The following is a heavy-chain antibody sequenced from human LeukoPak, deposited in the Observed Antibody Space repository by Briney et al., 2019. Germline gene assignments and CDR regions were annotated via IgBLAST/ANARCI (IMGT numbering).Heavy chain of an antibody. D-gene: IGHD3-22*01. J-gene: IGHJ4*02. CDR1: GYTFTSYG. CDR3: ARNYYDSSGYYGPEEYYFDY. Sequence: ASVKVSCKASGYTFTSYGISWVRQAPGQGLEWTGWISAYNGNTNYAQKLQGRVTMTTDTSTSTAYMELRSLRSDDTAVYYCARNYYDSSGYYGPEEYYFDYWGQGTLVTVSS. CDR2: ISAYNGNT. V-gene: IGHV1-18*01.